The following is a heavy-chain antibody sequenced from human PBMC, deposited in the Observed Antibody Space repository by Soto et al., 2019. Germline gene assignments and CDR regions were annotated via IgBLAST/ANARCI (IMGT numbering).Heavy chain of an antibody. Sequence: GGSLRLSCAASGFTFSSYGMHWVRQAPGKGLEWVAVIWYDGSNKYYADSVKGRFTISRDNSKNTLYLQMNSLRAEDTAVYYCARASMYSSSWYKDAFDIWGQGTMVTVSS. CDR1: GFTFSSYG. CDR3: ARASMYSSSWYKDAFDI. J-gene: IGHJ3*02. V-gene: IGHV3-33*01. D-gene: IGHD6-13*01. CDR2: IWYDGSNK.